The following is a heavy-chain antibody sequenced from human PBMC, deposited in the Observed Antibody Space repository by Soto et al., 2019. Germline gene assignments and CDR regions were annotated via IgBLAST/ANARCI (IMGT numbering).Heavy chain of an antibody. J-gene: IGHJ4*02. CDR2: IYYSGGT. V-gene: IGHV4-31*03. CDR1: GGSISSGGYF. Sequence: QVQLQESGPGLVKPSQTLSLTCTVSGGSISSGGYFWNWIRQHPGKGLEWIGYIYYSGGTYYNPSLQRRVTISVDTSKNQFSLKLSPVTAADPAVYYCAREPSIWGQGPLVTVSS. CDR3: AREPSI.